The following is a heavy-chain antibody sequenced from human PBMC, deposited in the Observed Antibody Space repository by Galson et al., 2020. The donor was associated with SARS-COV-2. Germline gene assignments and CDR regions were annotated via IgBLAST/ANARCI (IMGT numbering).Heavy chain of an antibody. J-gene: IGHJ4*02. V-gene: IGHV3-33*01. CDR3: AMGAGRFDY. D-gene: IGHD3-16*01. CDR2: IWYDGSNK. CDR1: GFTFSSYG. Sequence: SCAASGFTFSSYGMHWVRQAPGKGLEWVAVIWYDGSNKYYADSVKGRFTISRDNSKNTLYLQMNSLRAEDTAVYYCAMGAGRFDYWGQGTLVTVSS.